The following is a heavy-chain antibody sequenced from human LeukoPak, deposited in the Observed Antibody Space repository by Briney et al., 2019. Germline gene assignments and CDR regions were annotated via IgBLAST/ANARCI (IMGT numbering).Heavy chain of an antibody. CDR2: IYKSMYSGGST. Sequence: SEILSLTCTVSGDSIGAYYWSWIRQPAGKGLEWIGRIYKSMYSGGSTDYNPSLKSRVTMSVDTSKNQLSLKLSSLTAADTAVYYCVRDPTTVTTFFDLWGQGTLVTVSS. CDR3: VRDPTTVTTFFDL. CDR1: GDSIGAYY. J-gene: IGHJ5*01. V-gene: IGHV4-4*07. D-gene: IGHD4-17*01.